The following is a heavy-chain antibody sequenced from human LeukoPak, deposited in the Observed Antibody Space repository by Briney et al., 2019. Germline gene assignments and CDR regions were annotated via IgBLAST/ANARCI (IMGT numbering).Heavy chain of an antibody. V-gene: IGHV3-74*03. D-gene: IGHD2-15*01. J-gene: IGHJ4*02. Sequence: GGSLRLSCAGSGFIFSNYWMHWVRQAPGKGLVWVARINPDGSSTAYADSVKGRFTLSRDNARKTLFLQMNSLRVDDTAVYYCARAVVPAAVPYFWGQGTLVTVSP. CDR2: INPDGSST. CDR1: GFIFSNYW. CDR3: ARAVVPAAVPYF.